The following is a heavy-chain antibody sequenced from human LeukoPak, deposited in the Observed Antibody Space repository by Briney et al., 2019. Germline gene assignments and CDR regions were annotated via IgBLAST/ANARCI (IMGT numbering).Heavy chain of an antibody. CDR3: ARARPWYSSGGWFDP. CDR2: IYHSGST. J-gene: IGHJ5*02. V-gene: IGHV4-38-2*02. D-gene: IGHD6-19*01. CDR1: GYSISSGYY. Sequence: SETLSLTCTVSGYSISSGYYWGWIRQPPGKGLEWIGSIYHSGSTYYNPSLKSRVTISVDTSKNQFSLKLSSVTAADTAVYYCARARPWYSSGGWFDPWGQGTLVTVSS.